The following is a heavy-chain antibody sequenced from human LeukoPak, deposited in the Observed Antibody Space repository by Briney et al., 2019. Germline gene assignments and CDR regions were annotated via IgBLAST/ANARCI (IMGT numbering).Heavy chain of an antibody. J-gene: IGHJ4*02. Sequence: ASVKVSCKASGYTFTSYGISWVRQAPGQGLEWMGWISAYNGNTNYAQKFQGRVTMTRNTSISTAYMELSSLRSEDTAVYYCARGDDIVGASDYWGQGTLVTVSS. CDR1: GYTFTSYG. CDR3: ARGDDIVGASDY. D-gene: IGHD1-26*01. V-gene: IGHV1-18*01. CDR2: ISAYNGNT.